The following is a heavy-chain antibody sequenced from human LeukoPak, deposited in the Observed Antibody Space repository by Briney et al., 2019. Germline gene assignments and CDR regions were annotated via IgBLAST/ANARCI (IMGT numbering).Heavy chain of an antibody. CDR3: ARHRKSSRRGVAVAGNDAFDI. D-gene: IGHD6-19*01. Sequence: KPSETLSLTCTVSGGSISSYYWSWIRQPPGKGLEWIGYIYYSGSTNYNPSLKSRVTISVDTSKNQFSLKLSSVTAADTAVYYCARHRKSSRRGVAVAGNDAFDIWGQGTMVTVSS. CDR2: IYYSGST. CDR1: GGSISSYY. J-gene: IGHJ3*02. V-gene: IGHV4-59*08.